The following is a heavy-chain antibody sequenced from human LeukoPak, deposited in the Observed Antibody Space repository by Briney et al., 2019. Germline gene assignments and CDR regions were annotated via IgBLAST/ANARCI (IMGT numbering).Heavy chain of an antibody. Sequence: GGSLRLSCAASGFTFSTSGMNWVRQAPGKGLQWVAYISSRSESKYYAASVKGRFTISRDNARSSLYLQMNSLRDDDTAVYYCARVWQLGVWGQGTAVTVSS. CDR2: ISSRSESK. CDR1: GFTFSTSG. V-gene: IGHV3-48*02. J-gene: IGHJ6*02. CDR3: ARVWQLGV. D-gene: IGHD3-10*01.